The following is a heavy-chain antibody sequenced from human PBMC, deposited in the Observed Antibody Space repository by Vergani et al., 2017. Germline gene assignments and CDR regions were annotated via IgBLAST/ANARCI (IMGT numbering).Heavy chain of an antibody. CDR1: GFTFSSYG. V-gene: IGHV3-33*01. J-gene: IGHJ6*02. D-gene: IGHD4-23*01. CDR3: ARTFIYGGNSYYGMDV. Sequence: QVQLVESGGGVVQPGRSLRLSCAASGFTFSSYGMHWVRQAPGKGLEWVAVIWYDGSNKYYADSVKGRFTISRDNSKNTLYLQMNSLRADDTAGYYCARTFIYGGNSYYGMDVWGQGTTVTVSS. CDR2: IWYDGSNK.